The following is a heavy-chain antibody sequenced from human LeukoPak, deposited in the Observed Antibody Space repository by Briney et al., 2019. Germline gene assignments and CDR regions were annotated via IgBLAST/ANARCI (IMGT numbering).Heavy chain of an antibody. CDR2: IYSGGST. CDR3: GRDPPGSRIRMAAFDH. J-gene: IGHJ4*02. D-gene: IGHD2-15*01. V-gene: IGHV3-53*01. CDR1: GFTVSSNY. Sequence: GGSLRLSCATSGFTVSSNYMSWVRQAPGKGLEWVSVIYSGGSTYYADSVKGRFTISRDNSKNTLYLQMNSLRAEDTAVYYCGRDPPGSRIRMAAFDHSGQGTLLTVSS.